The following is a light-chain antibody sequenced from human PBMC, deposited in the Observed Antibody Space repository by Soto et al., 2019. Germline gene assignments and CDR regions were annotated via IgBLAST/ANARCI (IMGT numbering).Light chain of an antibody. CDR3: GTWDSSLSGVV. Sequence: QSVLTQPPSVSVAPGQQISIPCSGSSSNVGKNYVSWYQQLPGTAPKLLIYDNSQRPSGIPDRFSGSKSGTSATLGITGLQSGDEADYYCGTWDSSLSGVVLGGGTKLTVL. CDR1: SSNVGKNY. J-gene: IGLJ2*01. CDR2: DNS. V-gene: IGLV1-51*01.